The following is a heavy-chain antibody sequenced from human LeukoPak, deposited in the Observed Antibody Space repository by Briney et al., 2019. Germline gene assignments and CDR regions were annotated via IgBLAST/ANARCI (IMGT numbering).Heavy chain of an antibody. CDR2: VIDSGTN. V-gene: IGHV4-34*12. CDR3: ARRVRFGDGWVFDS. D-gene: IGHD5-24*01. Sequence: SETLSLTCAVYGGSFSGYYWTWIRQTPEKGLEWIGEVIDSGTNNYNPSLKSRLTISVDVSKNQFSLNLRSVTAADTAVYYCARRVRFGDGWVFDSWGQGILVTVSS. J-gene: IGHJ4*02. CDR1: GGSFSGYY.